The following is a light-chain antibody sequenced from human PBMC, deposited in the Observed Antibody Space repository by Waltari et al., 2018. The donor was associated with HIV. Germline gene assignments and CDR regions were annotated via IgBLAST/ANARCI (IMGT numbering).Light chain of an antibody. Sequence: DIVVTQSPDSLAFSLGERATHTCKSSQSVLYSSNNKNFLAWYQQKPGQPPKLLIYWASARESGVPDRFSGSGSGTDFTLTINSLRAEDAAVYFCHQYYTTPQTFGQGTKVEIK. J-gene: IGKJ1*01. V-gene: IGKV4-1*01. CDR1: QSVLYSSNNKNF. CDR2: WAS. CDR3: HQYYTTPQT.